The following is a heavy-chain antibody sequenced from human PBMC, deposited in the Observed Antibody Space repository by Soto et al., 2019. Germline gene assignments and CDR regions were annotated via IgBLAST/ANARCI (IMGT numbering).Heavy chain of an antibody. D-gene: IGHD3-10*01. Sequence: ASVKVSCKASGYTFTGYYMHWVRQAPVQGLEWMGWINPNSGGTNYAQKFQGRVTMTRDTSISTAYMELSRLRSDDTAVYYCARENSAMVPRNWFDPWGQGTLVTVSS. CDR2: INPNSGGT. CDR3: ARENSAMVPRNWFDP. J-gene: IGHJ5*02. V-gene: IGHV1-2*02. CDR1: GYTFTGYY.